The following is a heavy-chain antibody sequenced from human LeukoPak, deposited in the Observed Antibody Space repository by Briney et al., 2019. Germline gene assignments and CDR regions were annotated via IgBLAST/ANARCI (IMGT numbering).Heavy chain of an antibody. CDR3: ARLQLPGGAFDI. D-gene: IGHD6-6*01. J-gene: IGHJ3*02. CDR2: IWYDGSNK. V-gene: IGHV3-33*01. CDR1: GFTFSSYG. Sequence: PGGFLRLSCAASGFTFSSYGMHWVRQAPGKGLEWVAVIWYDGSNKYYADSVKGRFTISRDNSKNTLYLQMNSLRAEDTAVYYCARLQLPGGAFDIWGQGTMVTVSS.